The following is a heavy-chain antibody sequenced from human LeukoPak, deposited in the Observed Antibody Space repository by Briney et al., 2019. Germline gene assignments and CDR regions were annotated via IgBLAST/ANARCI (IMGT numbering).Heavy chain of an antibody. CDR1: GGSVSSGSYY. D-gene: IGHD4-11*01. CDR3: ARDNSNYFYYFDY. V-gene: IGHV4-61*01. CDR2: IYYSGRT. J-gene: IGHJ4*02. Sequence: SETLSLTCTVSGGSVSSGSYYWSWIRQPPGKGLEWIGCIYYSGRTNYNPSLKSRVTISLDTSKNQFSLKLTSVTAADTAVYYCARDNSNYFYYFDYWGQGTLVTVSS.